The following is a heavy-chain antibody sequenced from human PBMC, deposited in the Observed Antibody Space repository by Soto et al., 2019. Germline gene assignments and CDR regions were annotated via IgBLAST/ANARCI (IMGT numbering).Heavy chain of an antibody. J-gene: IGHJ4*02. CDR2: VWYDGSIK. Sequence: QVQLVESGGGVVQPGRSLRLSCAASGFTFSTYVMHWVRQAPGKGLEWVAVVWYDGSIKYYADSVKGRFTISRDNSKITIYLKMDSLRAEDTAVYYCARDRSPTEYVWGSYCSVHNDYWGQGSLVTVSS. D-gene: IGHD3-16*02. CDR1: GFTFSTYV. CDR3: ARDRSPTEYVWGSYCSVHNDY. V-gene: IGHV3-33*01.